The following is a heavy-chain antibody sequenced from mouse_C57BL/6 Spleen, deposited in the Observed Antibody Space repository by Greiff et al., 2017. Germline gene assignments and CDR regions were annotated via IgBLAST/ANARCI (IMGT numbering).Heavy chain of an antibody. CDR1: GFSLTSYG. CDR2: IWSGGST. V-gene: IGHV2-2*01. J-gene: IGHJ4*01. D-gene: IGHD2-2*01. CDR3: AREGVTRQGYAMDY. Sequence: VKLMESGPGLVQPSQSLSITCTVSGFSLTSYGVHWVRQSPGKGLEWLGVIWSGGSTDYNAAFISRLSISKDNSKSQVFFKMNRLQADDTAIYYCAREGVTRQGYAMDYWGQGTSVTVSS.